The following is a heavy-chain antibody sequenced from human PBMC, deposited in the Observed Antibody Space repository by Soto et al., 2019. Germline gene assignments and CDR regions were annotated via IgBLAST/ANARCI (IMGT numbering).Heavy chain of an antibody. Sequence: XETXSLTCTVXXGSVXXXXXXXXWIRQXPGKGLEWIGDINHSGSTNYNPSLKSRVTISVDTSKNQFSLKLSSVTAADTAVYYCARRVRGVISSYYYYGMDVWGQGTTVTVSS. CDR3: ARRVRGVISSYYYYGMDV. J-gene: IGHJ6*02. CDR2: INHSGST. D-gene: IGHD3-10*01. CDR1: XGSVXXXXXX. V-gene: IGHV4-34*01.